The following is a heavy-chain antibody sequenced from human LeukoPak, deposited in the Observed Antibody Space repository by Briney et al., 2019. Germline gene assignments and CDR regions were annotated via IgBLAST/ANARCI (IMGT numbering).Heavy chain of an antibody. J-gene: IGHJ6*04. D-gene: IGHD6-13*01. CDR1: GGSISSGGYY. Sequence: PSQTLSLTCTVSGGSISSGGYYWSWIRQHPGKGLEWIGYIYYSGSTYYNPSLKSRVTISVDTSKNQFSLKLSSVTAADTAVYYCARAPIAAARNSALVTGMDVWGKGTTVTVSS. CDR3: ARAPIAAARNSALVTGMDV. V-gene: IGHV4-31*03. CDR2: IYYSGST.